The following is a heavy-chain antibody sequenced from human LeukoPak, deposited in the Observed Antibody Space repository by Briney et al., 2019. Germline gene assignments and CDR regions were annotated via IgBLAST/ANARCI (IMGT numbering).Heavy chain of an antibody. V-gene: IGHV4-39*01. D-gene: IGHD2-15*01. CDR2: IYETGST. CDR1: GASISSSTYY. CDR3: ARHSGSGYYFYFYTMDV. J-gene: IGHJ6*01. Sequence: SETLSLTCTVSGASISSSTYYWGWTRQPPGKGLEWIGCIYETGSTYYKSSLKSRVTISVDTSKNQFSLKLSSVTAADTAVYYCARHSGSGYYFYFYTMDVWGQGATVTVSS.